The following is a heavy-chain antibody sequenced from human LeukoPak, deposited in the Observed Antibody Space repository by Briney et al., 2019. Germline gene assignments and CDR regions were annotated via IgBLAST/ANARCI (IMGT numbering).Heavy chain of an antibody. CDR1: GASISSGGYS. Sequence: TSETLSLTCAVSGASISSGGYSWSWIRQPPGKGLEWIGCIYHTGSTHYNPSLKSRVTMSVDTSKNQFSLNLNSVTAADTAVYYGARDIWGGSTWGQETLVTVSS. D-gene: IGHD3-16*01. CDR3: ARDIWGGST. J-gene: IGHJ5*02. V-gene: IGHV4-30-2*01. CDR2: IYHTGST.